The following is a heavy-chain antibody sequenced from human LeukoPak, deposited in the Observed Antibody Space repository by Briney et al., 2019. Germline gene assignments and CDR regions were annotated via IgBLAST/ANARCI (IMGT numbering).Heavy chain of an antibody. CDR1: GFTFSSYA. Sequence: GGSLRLSCAASGFTFSSYAMSWVRQAPGKGLEWVSAISGSGGSTYYADSVKGRFTISRDDARNSVSLQMNSLRADDTAVYYCARDVGYCSGGSCYRWFASWGQGTLVIVPS. J-gene: IGHJ5*01. D-gene: IGHD2-15*01. CDR3: ARDVGYCSGGSCYRWFAS. CDR2: ISGSGGST. V-gene: IGHV3-23*01.